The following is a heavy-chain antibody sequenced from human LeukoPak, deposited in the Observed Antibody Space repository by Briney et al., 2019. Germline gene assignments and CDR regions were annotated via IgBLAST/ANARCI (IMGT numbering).Heavy chain of an antibody. Sequence: PGGSLVLSCAASGFPFSSYEMNWVRQAPGKGLEWVSYISSSGSTIYYADSVKGRFTISRDNAKNSLYLQMNSLRAEDTAVYYCARDCSSTSCLKHYYYYYGMDVWGQGTTVTVSS. D-gene: IGHD2-2*01. CDR2: ISSSGSTI. CDR1: GFPFSSYE. V-gene: IGHV3-48*03. CDR3: ARDCSSTSCLKHYYYYYGMDV. J-gene: IGHJ6*02.